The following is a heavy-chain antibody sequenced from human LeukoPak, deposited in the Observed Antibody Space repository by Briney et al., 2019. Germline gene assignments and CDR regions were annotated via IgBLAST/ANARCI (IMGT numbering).Heavy chain of an antibody. Sequence: PGGSXRXXXXXSXXXXXNYAXSWVRXAPGKGLEWVPGISGSDGSTHYADSVKGRFSISRDNSKNTVYLQMNSLRAEDTAVYYCAKGSSSSWYLVWFDPWGQGTLVTVSS. CDR2: ISGSDGST. V-gene: IGHV3-23*01. J-gene: IGHJ5*02. CDR1: XXXXXNYA. CDR3: AKGSSSSWYLVWFDP. D-gene: IGHD6-13*01.